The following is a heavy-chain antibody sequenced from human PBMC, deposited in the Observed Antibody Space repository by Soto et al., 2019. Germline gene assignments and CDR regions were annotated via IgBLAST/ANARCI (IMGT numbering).Heavy chain of an antibody. Sequence: GAEVKKPGESLKMSCEGSGYIFTSYWIAWVRQMPGKGLEWMGMIYPGGSDTRYSPSFQGQVTISADKSINTVYLQWSSXXXXXXXXXXXXXXXXXFYKTGDVWGQGTTVIVSS. V-gene: IGHV5-51*01. D-gene: IGHD1-1*01. CDR2: IYPGGSDT. CDR3: XXXXXXFYKTGDV. CDR1: GYIFTSYW. J-gene: IGHJ6*02.